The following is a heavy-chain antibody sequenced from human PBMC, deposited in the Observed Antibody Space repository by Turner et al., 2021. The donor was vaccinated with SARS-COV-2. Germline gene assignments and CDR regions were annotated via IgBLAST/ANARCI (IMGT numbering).Heavy chain of an antibody. CDR2: IYSSEST. J-gene: IGHJ3*02. CDR1: GASMSSSSCY. CDR3: ASTVWLRGAFDN. D-gene: IGHD5-18*01. Sequence: QLQLQESGPGLLKPSETLSIICSVSGASMSSSSCYWGWIRQPPGTRLEGMGRIYSSESTNYNPALKGRVTTSVDTSKYQFSLKMRTVTAADTAVYYCASTVWLRGAFDNWGQGTMVTVSS. V-gene: IGHV4-39*01.